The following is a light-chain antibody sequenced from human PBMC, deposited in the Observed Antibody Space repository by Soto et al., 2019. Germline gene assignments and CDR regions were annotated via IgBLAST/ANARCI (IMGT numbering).Light chain of an antibody. CDR2: EVS. CDR1: SSDVGGYNY. Sequence: QSALTQPASVSGSPGQSSTISCTGTSSDVGGYNYVSWYQQHPGKAPKLMIYEVSNRPSGVSNRFSGSKSGNTASLTISGLQAEDEADYYCSSYTSRSTRVFGGGTKLTVL. J-gene: IGLJ3*02. CDR3: SSYTSRSTRV. V-gene: IGLV2-14*01.